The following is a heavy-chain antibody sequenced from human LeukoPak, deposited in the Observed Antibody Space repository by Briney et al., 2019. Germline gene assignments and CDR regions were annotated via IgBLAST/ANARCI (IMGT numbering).Heavy chain of an antibody. CDR2: INPNNGAT. Sequence: ASVKVSCKASGYTFNGYYMHWVRQAPGQGLEWMAWINPNNGATHYAQKFQGRVTLTRDTSISTAYMELSSLRSDDTAVYYCARDNSVEDTAWWFDPWGQGTLVTVSS. CDR1: GYTFNGYY. D-gene: IGHD4-23*01. V-gene: IGHV1-2*02. CDR3: ARDNSVEDTAWWFDP. J-gene: IGHJ5*02.